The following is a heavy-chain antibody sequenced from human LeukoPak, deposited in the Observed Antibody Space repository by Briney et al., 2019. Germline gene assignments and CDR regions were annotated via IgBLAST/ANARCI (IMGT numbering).Heavy chain of an antibody. CDR2: ISYDGSNK. CDR3: ARDYYGSGSP. CDR1: GFTFSSYA. J-gene: IGHJ4*02. Sequence: GGSLRLSCAASGFTFSSYAMHWVRQAPGKGLEWLAVISYDGSNKYYADSVKGRFTISRDNSKNTLYLQMNSLRAEDTAVYYCARDYYGSGSPWGQGTLVTVSS. D-gene: IGHD3-10*01. V-gene: IGHV3-30-3*01.